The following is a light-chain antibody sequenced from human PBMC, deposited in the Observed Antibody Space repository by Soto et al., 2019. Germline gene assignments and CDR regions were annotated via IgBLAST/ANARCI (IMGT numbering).Light chain of an antibody. CDR1: TSDIGAYEH. CDR2: DVR. Sequence: QSALTQPSSMSGSPGQSITISCTGTTSDIGAYEHVSWYQQRPGRAPKVLIYDVRIRPSEVSNRFSGSKSGDTASLTISGLQAGDEAVYYCASKTTSSTVLFVGGTKLTVL. J-gene: IGLJ3*02. CDR3: ASKTTSSTVL. V-gene: IGLV2-14*03.